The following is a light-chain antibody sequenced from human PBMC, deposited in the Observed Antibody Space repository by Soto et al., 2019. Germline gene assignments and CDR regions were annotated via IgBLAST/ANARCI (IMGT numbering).Light chain of an antibody. Sequence: QSALTQSPSASGSRGQSVTISWTGTSSDIGGYNSVSWYQQHPGKAPKVMIYDVTKRPSGVPDRFSGSKSGNTASLTVSAPQAEDEADYYCSSYTDRKNLVFGTGTKVTVL. CDR1: SSDIGGYNS. CDR2: DVT. V-gene: IGLV2-8*01. CDR3: SSYTDRKNLV. J-gene: IGLJ1*01.